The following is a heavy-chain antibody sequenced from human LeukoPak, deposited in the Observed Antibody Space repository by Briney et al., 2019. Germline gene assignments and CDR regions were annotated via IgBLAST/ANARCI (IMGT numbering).Heavy chain of an antibody. V-gene: IGHV7-4-1*02. CDR2: INTNTGNP. J-gene: IGHJ4*02. D-gene: IGHD3-10*01. CDR3: ARDGITMVRGATRLLFY. CDR1: GYTFTSYA. Sequence: ASVKVSCKASGYTFTSYAMNWVRQAPGQGLEWMGWINTNTGNPTYAQGFTGRFVFSLDTSVSTAYLQISSLKTEDTAVYYCARDGITMVRGATRLLFYWGQGTLVTVSS.